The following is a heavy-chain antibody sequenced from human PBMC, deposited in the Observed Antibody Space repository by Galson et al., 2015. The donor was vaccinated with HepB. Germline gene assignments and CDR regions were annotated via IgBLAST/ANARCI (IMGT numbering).Heavy chain of an antibody. D-gene: IGHD4-23*01. J-gene: IGHJ4*02. CDR3: VRSTHYSAPGGNDY. V-gene: IGHV3-48*04. Sequence: SLRLSCATFGFTFKNYAMIWVRQAPGKGLEWLSYISGSPATKYYADSVRGRFTVSRDNANNFLYLQMGGLRAEDTAIYYCVRSTHYSAPGGNDYWGQGTLVTVSS. CDR2: ISGSPATK. CDR1: GFTFKNYA.